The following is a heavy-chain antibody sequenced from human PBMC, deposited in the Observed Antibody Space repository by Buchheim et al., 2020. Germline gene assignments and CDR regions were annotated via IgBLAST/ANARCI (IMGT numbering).Heavy chain of an antibody. D-gene: IGHD1-26*01. CDR2: ISYSGST. CDR3: ARISGSYWY. Sequence: QLQLQESGPGLVKPSETLSLTCSVSGGSISSSSYYWGWIHQPPGMGLEWIGSISYSGSTSYNPSLKSRVTISMDASTNQFSLKLSSVTAADTGVYYCARISGSYWYWGQGTL. CDR1: GGSISSSSYY. V-gene: IGHV4-39*07. J-gene: IGHJ4*02.